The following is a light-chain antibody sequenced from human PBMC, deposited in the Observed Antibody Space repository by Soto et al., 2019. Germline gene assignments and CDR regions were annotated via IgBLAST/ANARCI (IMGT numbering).Light chain of an antibody. CDR1: SSDVGGYDY. CDR3: SSSKTSITHHV. J-gene: IGLJ1*01. CDR2: GVN. V-gene: IGLV2-14*01. Sequence: QSALTQPASVSGSPGQSITISCTGSSSDVGGYDYVSWYQQHPGKAPKLVLYGVNNRPSGVSNRFSGSKSGNTASLTISGLQAEDEAEYYCSSSKTSITHHVFGAGTRSPS.